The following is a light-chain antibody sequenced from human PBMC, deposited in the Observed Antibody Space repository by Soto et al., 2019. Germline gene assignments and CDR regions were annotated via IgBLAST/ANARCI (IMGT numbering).Light chain of an antibody. V-gene: IGKV3-15*01. CDR1: QSVSSN. Sequence: EIVMTQSPATLSVSPGERATLSCRASQSVSSNLAWYQQKPGQAPRLLIYGASTRATGIPARFSGSGSGTEFTLTISSLRSEDFAVYYCQQCNNWPRTFGQGTKVEIK. J-gene: IGKJ1*01. CDR2: GAS. CDR3: QQCNNWPRT.